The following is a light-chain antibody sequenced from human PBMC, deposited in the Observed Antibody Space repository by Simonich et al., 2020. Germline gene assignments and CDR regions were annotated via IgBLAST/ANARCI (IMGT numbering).Light chain of an antibody. J-gene: IGKJ2*01. CDR2: VAS. CDR3: QQRSNWYT. Sequence: EIVLTQSPATLSLSPGERATLSCRASQSVSSYLAWYQQKPGQAPRLLNYVASNRATRNPARFSGSGSGTDFTLTISSLEPEDFAVYFCQQRSNWYTFGQGTKLEIK. V-gene: IGKV3-11*01. CDR1: QSVSSY.